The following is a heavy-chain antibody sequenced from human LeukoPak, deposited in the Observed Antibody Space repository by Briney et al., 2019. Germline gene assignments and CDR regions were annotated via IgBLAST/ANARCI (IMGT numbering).Heavy chain of an antibody. CDR3: ARVSYQSMVRGDYAFDI. CDR1: GGSISSYY. J-gene: IGHJ3*02. V-gene: IGHV4-59*01. Sequence: SETLSLTCTVSGGSISSYYWSWIRQPPGKGLEWIGYIYYSGSTNYNPFLKSRVTISVDTSKNQFSLKLSSVTAADTAVYYCARVSYQSMVRGDYAFDIWGQGTMVTVSS. D-gene: IGHD3-10*01. CDR2: IYYSGST.